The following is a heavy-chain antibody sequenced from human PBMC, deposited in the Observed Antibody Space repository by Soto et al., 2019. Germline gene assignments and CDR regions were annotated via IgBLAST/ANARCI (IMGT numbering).Heavy chain of an antibody. D-gene: IGHD5-18*01. CDR2: IIPIFGTA. J-gene: IGHJ6*02. CDR1: GGTFSGYA. Sequence: SVKVSCKASGGTFSGYAISWVRQAPGQGLEWMGGIIPIFGTANYAQKFQGRVTITADESTSTAYMGLSSLRSEDTAVYYCARDQRSGDTAVRPWGPNYYYYGMDVWGQGTTVTVSS. CDR3: ARDQRSGDTAVRPWGPNYYYYGMDV. V-gene: IGHV1-69*13.